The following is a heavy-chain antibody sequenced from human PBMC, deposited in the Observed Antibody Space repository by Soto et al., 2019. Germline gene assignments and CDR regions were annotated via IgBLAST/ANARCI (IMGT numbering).Heavy chain of an antibody. J-gene: IGHJ5*02. D-gene: IGHD3-10*02. CDR2: IIPILGIA. CDR1: GGTFSSYT. V-gene: IGHV1-69*04. CDR3: GRDQSGIGYYVEWFDP. Sequence: SVKVSCKASGGTFSSYTISWVRQAPGQGLEWMGRIIPILGIANYAQKFQGRVTITADKSTSTAYMELSSLTSEDTAIYYCGRDQSGIGYYVEWFDPWGQGTLVNVS.